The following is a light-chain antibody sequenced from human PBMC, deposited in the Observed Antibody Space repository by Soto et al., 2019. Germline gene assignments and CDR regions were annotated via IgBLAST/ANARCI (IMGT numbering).Light chain of an antibody. J-gene: IGKJ4*01. CDR3: QQYGSSPT. V-gene: IGKV3-20*01. CDR2: VAS. Sequence: EIVLTQSPGTLSLSPGERATLSCRASQSVSSSYLAWYQQTPGQAPRLLIYVASSRATGIPDRFSGSGSGTDFTLTISRLEPEDFAVYYCQQYGSSPTCGGGTKVEIK. CDR1: QSVSSSY.